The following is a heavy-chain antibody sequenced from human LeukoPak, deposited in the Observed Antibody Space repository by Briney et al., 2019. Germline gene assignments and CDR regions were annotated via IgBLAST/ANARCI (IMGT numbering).Heavy chain of an antibody. D-gene: IGHD3-3*01. CDR1: GYSISSGYY. V-gene: IGHV4-38-2*01. J-gene: IGHJ4*02. Sequence: SETLSLTCAVSGYSISSGYYWGWIRQPPGKGLEWIGSIYHSGSTYYNPSLKSRVTISVDTSKNQFSLKLSSVTAADTAVYYCARVGRKRITIFGVVRAPFDYWGQGTLVTVSS. CDR3: ARVGRKRITIFGVVRAPFDY. CDR2: IYHSGST.